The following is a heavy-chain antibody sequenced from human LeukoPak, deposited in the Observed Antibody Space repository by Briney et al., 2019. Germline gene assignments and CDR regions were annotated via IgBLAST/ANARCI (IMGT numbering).Heavy chain of an antibody. D-gene: IGHD5-24*01. CDR3: ARERLRMAFGYFDY. CDR1: GFTFSSYA. Sequence: WGSLRLSCAASGFTFSSYAMHWVRQAPGKGLEWVAVISYDGSNKYYADSVKGRFTISRDNSKNTLYLQMNSLRAEDTAVYYCARERLRMAFGYFDYWGQGTLVTVSS. V-gene: IGHV3-30*04. J-gene: IGHJ4*02. CDR2: ISYDGSNK.